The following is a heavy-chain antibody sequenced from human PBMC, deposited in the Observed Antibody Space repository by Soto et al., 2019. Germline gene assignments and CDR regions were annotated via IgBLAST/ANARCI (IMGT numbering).Heavy chain of an antibody. CDR1: GFSFGGYG. CDR2: LSGSGATT. Sequence: EVQLLESGGDLVQPGGSLRLSCAASGFSFGGYGMSWVRQAPGQGLEWVSALSGSGATTYYADSVRGRFIISRDNSRDTLYLQMNSLRAEDTAVYFCAKASKGYTGYDLDYWGQGTVVIVSP. D-gene: IGHD5-12*01. CDR3: AKASKGYTGYDLDY. V-gene: IGHV3-23*01. J-gene: IGHJ4*02.